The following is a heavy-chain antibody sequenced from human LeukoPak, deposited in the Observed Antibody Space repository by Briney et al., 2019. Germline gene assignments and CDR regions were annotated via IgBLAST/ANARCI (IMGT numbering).Heavy chain of an antibody. J-gene: IGHJ4*02. CDR2: INHSGST. Sequence: SETLSLTCAVYGGSFSGYYWSWIRQPPGKGLEWIGEINHSGSTNYNPSLKSRVTISVDTSKNQFSLKLSSVTAADTAVHYCATGSGYDRCFDYWGQGTLVTVSS. V-gene: IGHV4-34*01. D-gene: IGHD5-12*01. CDR3: ATGSGYDRCFDY. CDR1: GGSFSGYY.